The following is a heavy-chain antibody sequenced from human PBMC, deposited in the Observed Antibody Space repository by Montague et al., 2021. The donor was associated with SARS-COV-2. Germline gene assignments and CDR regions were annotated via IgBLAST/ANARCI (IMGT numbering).Heavy chain of an antibody. CDR3: AKTLMTTVTTWAFDI. D-gene: IGHD4-17*01. CDR1: GFTFSSYD. Sequence: SLRLFCAASGFTFSSYDMSWVRQAPGKGLEWVSAISGSGGSTYYADSVKGRFTISRDNSKNTLYLQMNSLRAEDTAVYYCAKTLMTTVTTWAFDIWGQGTMVTVSS. J-gene: IGHJ3*02. CDR2: ISGSGGST. V-gene: IGHV3-23*01.